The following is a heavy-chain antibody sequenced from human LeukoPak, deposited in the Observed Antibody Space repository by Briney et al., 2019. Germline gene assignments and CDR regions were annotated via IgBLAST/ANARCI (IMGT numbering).Heavy chain of an antibody. V-gene: IGHV4-59*08. CDR2: IYYSGST. J-gene: IGHJ4*02. Sequence: SETLSLTCTVSGGSISSFYWSWIRQPPGKGLVWIGYIYYSGSTNYNPSLKSRVTISVDTSKNQFSMKLSSVTAADTAVYYCARAVYYLYYFDTWGQGTLVTVSS. D-gene: IGHD3-10*01. CDR3: ARAVYYLYYFDT. CDR1: GGSISSFY.